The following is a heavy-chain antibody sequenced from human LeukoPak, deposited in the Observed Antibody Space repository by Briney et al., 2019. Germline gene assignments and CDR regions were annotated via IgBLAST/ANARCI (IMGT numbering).Heavy chain of an antibody. V-gene: IGHV1-69*13. Sequence: GASVKVSCKASGGTFSSFAISWVRQAPGQGLEWMGGIIPIFGTANYAQKFQGRVTITADESTSTAYMELSSLRSEDTAVYYCAMSPGRQQLAYNWFDPWGQGTLVTVSS. CDR2: IIPIFGTA. CDR3: AMSPGRQQLAYNWFDP. CDR1: GGTFSSFA. J-gene: IGHJ5*02. D-gene: IGHD6-13*01.